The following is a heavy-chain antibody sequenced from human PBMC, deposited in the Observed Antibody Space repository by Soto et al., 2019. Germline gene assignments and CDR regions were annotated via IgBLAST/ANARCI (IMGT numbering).Heavy chain of an antibody. CDR3: ARVVGGSYYVFDY. CDR2: IYYSGST. J-gene: IGHJ4*02. V-gene: IGHV4-59*01. CDR1: GGSISSYY. Sequence: PSETLSLTCPVSGGSISSYYWSWIRQPPGKGLEWIGYIYYSGSTNYNPSLKSRVTISVDTSKNQFSLKLSSVTAADTAVYYCARVVGGSYYVFDYWGQGTLVTVSS. D-gene: IGHD1-26*01.